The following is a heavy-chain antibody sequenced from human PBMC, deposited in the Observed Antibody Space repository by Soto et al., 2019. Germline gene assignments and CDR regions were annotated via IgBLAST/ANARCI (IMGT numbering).Heavy chain of an antibody. J-gene: IGHJ6*02. CDR2: IIPIFATA. V-gene: IGHV1-69*13. D-gene: IGHD2-15*01. CDR3: AIVTSVVMGHGMDV. CDR1: GGTFSSYA. Sequence: ASVKVSCKASGGTFSSYAISWVRQAPGQGLEWMGGIIPIFATANYAQKFQGRVTTTADESKSTAYMELSSLRSADTAVYYCAIVTSVVMGHGMDVWGQGNTVTVSS.